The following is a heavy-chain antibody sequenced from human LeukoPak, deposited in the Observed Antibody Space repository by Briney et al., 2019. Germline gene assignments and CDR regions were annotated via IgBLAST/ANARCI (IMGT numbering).Heavy chain of an antibody. CDR2: IYTSGST. Sequence: PSETLSLTCTVSGGSISSYYWSWIRQSAGKGLEWIGRIYTSGSTNYNPSLKSRVTMSVDTSKNQFSLKLSSVTAADTAAYYCAREQGGYSYDLGIDYWGQGTLVTVSS. J-gene: IGHJ4*02. V-gene: IGHV4-4*07. CDR3: AREQGGYSYDLGIDY. D-gene: IGHD5-18*01. CDR1: GGSISSYY.